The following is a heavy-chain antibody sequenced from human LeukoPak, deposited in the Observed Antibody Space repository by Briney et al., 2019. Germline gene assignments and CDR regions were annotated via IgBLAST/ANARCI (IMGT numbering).Heavy chain of an antibody. CDR3: ARIAGAGTSREDWFDP. J-gene: IGHJ5*02. D-gene: IGHD3-10*01. CDR2: IHPNRGGT. CDR1: GYSFTGHY. V-gene: IGHV1-2*02. Sequence: GASVKVSCKASGYSFTGHYIHWVRQAPGQGLEWRGWIHPNRGGTNNAQKFQGRVTLTSDSSISTAYMELSSLTSDDTAVYYCARIAGAGTSREDWFDPWSQGTMVTVSS.